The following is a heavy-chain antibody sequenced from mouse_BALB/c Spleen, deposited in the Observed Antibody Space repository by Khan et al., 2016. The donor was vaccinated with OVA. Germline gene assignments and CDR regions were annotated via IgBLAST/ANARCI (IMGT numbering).Heavy chain of an antibody. Sequence: EVELVESGGGLVQPGGSRKLSCAASGFTFSSFGMQWVRQAPEKGLEWVAYISSGSSTIYYADTVTGRFTISRDNPTNTLFLQMTSLRSEDTAMYYCARGYYGSSYGDAMDYWGQGTSVTVSS. D-gene: IGHD1-1*01. V-gene: IGHV5-17*02. CDR1: GFTFSSFG. J-gene: IGHJ4*01. CDR2: ISSGSSTI. CDR3: ARGYYGSSYGDAMDY.